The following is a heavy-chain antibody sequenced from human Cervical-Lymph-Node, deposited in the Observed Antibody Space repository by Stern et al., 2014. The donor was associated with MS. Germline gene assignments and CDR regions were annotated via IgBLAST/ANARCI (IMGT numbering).Heavy chain of an antibody. V-gene: IGHV1-45*02. Sequence: QVQLVQSGGEVKKTGSSVKVSCKASGWTLTYRYMHWVRQAPGQALEWMGWITPYNGNTNYAQKFQGRLTISRDTSMRTSYMELTSLRSDDTAIYFFARSALYDDSGAYHMDVWGQGTTVTVSS. CDR1: GWTLTYRY. D-gene: IGHD4-17*01. CDR2: ITPYNGNT. J-gene: IGHJ6*02. CDR3: ARSALYDDSGAYHMDV.